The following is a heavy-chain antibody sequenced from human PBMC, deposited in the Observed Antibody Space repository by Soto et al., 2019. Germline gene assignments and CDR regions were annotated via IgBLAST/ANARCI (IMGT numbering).Heavy chain of an antibody. D-gene: IGHD1-7*01. CDR1: GYIFSNYA. V-gene: IGHV1-3*04. J-gene: IGHJ5*02. Sequence: ASVKVSCKASGYIFSNYAIHWLRQAPGQGLEWMGWINTGNGNTKFSQKFQGRVTITRDTSASTVYMALTSLRSEDTAVYYCARDRSGRNFFDPWGQGTVVTSPQ. CDR2: INTGNGNT. CDR3: ARDRSGRNFFDP.